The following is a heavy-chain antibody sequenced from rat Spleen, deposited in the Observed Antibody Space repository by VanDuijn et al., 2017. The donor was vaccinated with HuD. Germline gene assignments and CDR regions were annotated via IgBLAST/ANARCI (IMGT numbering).Heavy chain of an antibody. J-gene: IGHJ2*01. D-gene: IGHD1-10*01. Sequence: EVQLVESGGGLVQPGRSLKLSCAASGFTFSSFAMAWVRQAPKNGLEWVASITWGGSNTFYTDNVKGRFTISRNNAKNALYLQMSNLRSEDTAIYYCTRNIYNNYFDYWGQGVMVTVSS. V-gene: IGHV5-7*01. CDR2: ITWGGSNT. CDR1: GFTFSSFA. CDR3: TRNIYNNYFDY.